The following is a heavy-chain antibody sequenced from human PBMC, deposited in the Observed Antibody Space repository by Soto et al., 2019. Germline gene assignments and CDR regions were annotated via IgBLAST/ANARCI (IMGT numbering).Heavy chain of an antibody. J-gene: IGHJ4*02. Sequence: GGSLRLSCAASGFTFTTYWMDWVRQTPGKGLEWVANINQDGSEKNYVDSVKGRFTIYRDNAKSSLYLQMSGLTAEDSALYYCSRSLNSWGQGTLVTVSS. CDR2: INQDGSEK. CDR1: GFTFTTYW. V-gene: IGHV3-7*01. CDR3: SRSLNS.